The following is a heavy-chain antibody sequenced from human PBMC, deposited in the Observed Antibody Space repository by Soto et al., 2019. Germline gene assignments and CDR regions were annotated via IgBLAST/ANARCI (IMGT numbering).Heavy chain of an antibody. CDR1: GGTFRNYA. CDR2: SVPIVGTA. CDR3: ARGTGSHVDY. V-gene: IGHV1-69*01. D-gene: IGHD3-9*01. Sequence: QVQLVQSGAEVKKPGSSVKVSCKTSGGTFRNYAINWVRQAPGQGLEWMGGSVPIVGTANYAQKFQGRVTITADESTSTGYMEVRSLRTEYTAVYYCARGTGSHVDYWGQGTLVTVSS. J-gene: IGHJ4*02.